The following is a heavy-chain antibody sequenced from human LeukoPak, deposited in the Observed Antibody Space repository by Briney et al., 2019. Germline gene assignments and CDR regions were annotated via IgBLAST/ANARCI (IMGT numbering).Heavy chain of an antibody. J-gene: IGHJ4*02. CDR3: AREGVPAAMPEPIFDY. Sequence: SVKVSRKASGGTFSSYAISWVRQAPGQGLEWMGRIIPILGIANYAQKFQGRVTITADKSTSTAYMELSSLRSEDTAVYYCAREGVPAAMPEPIFDYWGQGTLVTVSS. V-gene: IGHV1-69*04. CDR1: GGTFSSYA. D-gene: IGHD2-2*01. CDR2: IIPILGIA.